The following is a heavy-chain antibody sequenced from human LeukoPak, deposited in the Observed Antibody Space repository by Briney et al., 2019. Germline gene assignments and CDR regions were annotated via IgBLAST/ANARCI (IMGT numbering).Heavy chain of an antibody. J-gene: IGHJ3*02. Sequence: ASVKVSCKASGYTFTGYYMHWVRQPPGQGLEWMGWINPNSGGTNYAQNFQGRVTMTRDTSISTAYMELSRLRSDDTAVYYCARQGSSIAARRGAFDIWGQGTMVTVSS. V-gene: IGHV1-2*02. CDR1: GYTFTGYY. D-gene: IGHD6-6*01. CDR3: ARQGSSIAARRGAFDI. CDR2: INPNSGGT.